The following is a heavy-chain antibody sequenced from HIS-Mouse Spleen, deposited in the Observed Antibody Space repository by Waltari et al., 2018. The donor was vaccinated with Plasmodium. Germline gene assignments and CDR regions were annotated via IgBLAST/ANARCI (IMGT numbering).Heavy chain of an antibody. Sequence: QVQLVQSGAEVKKPGASVKVSCKASGYTFTGYYMHWVRQAPGQGLEWMGWINPNSDGTNYAQKCQGSVTRTRDTSISTAYMALSRLESADTAVYYCAREGPGETSFDYWGQGTLVTVSS. CDR3: AREGPGETSFDY. CDR1: GYTFTGYY. D-gene: IGHD3-16*01. J-gene: IGHJ4*02. V-gene: IGHV1-2*02. CDR2: INPNSDGT.